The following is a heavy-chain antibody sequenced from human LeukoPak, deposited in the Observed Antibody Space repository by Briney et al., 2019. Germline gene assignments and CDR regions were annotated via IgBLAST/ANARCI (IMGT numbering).Heavy chain of an antibody. CDR1: GFTVSSNY. CDR2: IYSGGST. CDR3: ARRLRTVTRFSDY. J-gene: IGHJ4*02. D-gene: IGHD4-17*01. Sequence: PGGSLRLSCAASGFTVSSNYMSWVRQAPGKGLEWVSVIYSGGSTYYADSVKGRFTISRDNSKNTLYPQMNSLRAEDTAVYYCARRLRTVTRFSDYWGQGTLVTVSS. V-gene: IGHV3-53*01.